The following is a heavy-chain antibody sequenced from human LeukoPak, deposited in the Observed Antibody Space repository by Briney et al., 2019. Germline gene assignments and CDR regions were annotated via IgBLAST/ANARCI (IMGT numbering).Heavy chain of an antibody. Sequence: GGSLRLSCAASGFTFSSYGMHWVRQAPGKGLEWVAVISYDGSNKYYADSVKGRFTISRDNSKNTLYLQMNSLKTEDTAVYYCTTDNAPGMDVWGQGTTVTVSS. J-gene: IGHJ6*02. CDR2: ISYDGSNK. D-gene: IGHD2-2*01. V-gene: IGHV3-30*03. CDR3: TTDNAPGMDV. CDR1: GFTFSSYG.